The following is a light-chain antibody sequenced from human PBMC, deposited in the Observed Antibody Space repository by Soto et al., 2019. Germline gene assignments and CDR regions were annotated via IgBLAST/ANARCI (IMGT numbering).Light chain of an antibody. CDR1: QSISSY. J-gene: IGKJ4*01. Sequence: IQMTQSPSSLSASVGDRFTITCRASQSISSYLNWYQQKPGKAPKLMIYAASSLQSGVPSRFSGSGSGTDFTLTISSLQPEDFATYYCQQSYSTPPLTFGEGTKVDIK. CDR2: AAS. V-gene: IGKV1-39*01. CDR3: QQSYSTPPLT.